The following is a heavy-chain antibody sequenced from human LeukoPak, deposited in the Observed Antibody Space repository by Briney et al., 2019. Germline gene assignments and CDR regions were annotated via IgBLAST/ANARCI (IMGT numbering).Heavy chain of an antibody. D-gene: IGHD1-26*01. CDR1: GGSISSYY. V-gene: IGHV4-4*07. Sequence: SETLSLTCTVSGGSISSYYWSWIRQPAGKGLEWIGQIYTSGSTDYSPSLKSRVTISIDTSKNQFSLKLTSVTASDSAVYYCARGIVGTTRPVDYWGQGTLVTVSS. CDR2: IYTSGST. J-gene: IGHJ4*02. CDR3: ARGIVGTTRPVDY.